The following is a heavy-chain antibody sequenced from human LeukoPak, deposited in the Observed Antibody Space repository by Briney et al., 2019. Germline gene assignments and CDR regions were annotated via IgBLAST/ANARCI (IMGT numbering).Heavy chain of an antibody. J-gene: IGHJ4*02. CDR3: AKDLTIAVAGLLDY. D-gene: IGHD6-19*01. CDR1: GFTFSSYG. Sequence: GGSLRLSCAASGFTFSSYGMHWVRQAPGKGLEWVAFIRYDGSNKYYADSVKGRFTISRDNSKNTLYLQMNSLRAEDTALYYCAKDLTIAVAGLLDYWGQGTLVTVSS. CDR2: IRYDGSNK. V-gene: IGHV3-30*02.